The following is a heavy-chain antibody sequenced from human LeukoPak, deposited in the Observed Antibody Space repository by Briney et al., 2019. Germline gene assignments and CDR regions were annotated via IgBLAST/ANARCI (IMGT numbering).Heavy chain of an antibody. D-gene: IGHD2-15*01. CDR2: ISSSSGYI. Sequence: GGSLRLSCAASGFTFSSYAMSWVRQAPGKGLEWVSSISSSSGYIYYADSVKGRFTISRDNAKNSLYLQMNSLRAEDTAVYYCARAYCSGGNCYRNFDYWGQGTLVTVSS. V-gene: IGHV3-21*01. CDR3: ARAYCSGGNCYRNFDY. J-gene: IGHJ4*02. CDR1: GFTFSSYA.